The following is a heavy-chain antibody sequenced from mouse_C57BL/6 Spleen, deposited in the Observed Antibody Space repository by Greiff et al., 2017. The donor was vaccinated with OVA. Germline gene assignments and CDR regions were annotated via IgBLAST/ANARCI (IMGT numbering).Heavy chain of an antibody. CDR2: INPNNGGT. CDR1: GYTFTDYY. CDR3: ARPYYGTDRGYFDV. V-gene: IGHV1-26*01. D-gene: IGHD1-1*01. Sequence: EVQLQQSGPELVKPGASVKISCKASGYTFTDYYMNWVKQSHGKSLEWIGDINPNNGGTSYNQKFKGKATLTVDKSSSTAYMELRSLTSEDSAVYYCARPYYGTDRGYFDVWGTGTTVTVSA. J-gene: IGHJ1*03.